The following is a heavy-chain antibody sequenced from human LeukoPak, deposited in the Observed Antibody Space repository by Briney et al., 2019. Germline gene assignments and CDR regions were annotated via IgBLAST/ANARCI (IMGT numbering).Heavy chain of an antibody. CDR2: ISAYNGNT. CDR1: GYTFTSYG. D-gene: IGHD5-12*01. V-gene: IGHV1-18*01. CDR3: ARDGLRSGYDSGYFDY. J-gene: IGHJ4*02. Sequence: ASVKVSCKASGYTFTSYGISWVRQAPGQGLEWMGWISAYNGNTDYAQKLQGRVTMTTDTSTSTAYMELRSLRSDDTAVYYCARDGLRSGYDSGYFDYWGQGTLVTVSS.